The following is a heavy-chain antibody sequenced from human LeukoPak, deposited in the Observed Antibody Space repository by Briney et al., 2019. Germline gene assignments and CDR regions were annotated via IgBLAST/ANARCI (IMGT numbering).Heavy chain of an antibody. CDR2: INPNSGGT. Sequence: ASVKVSCKASGYTFTGYYMHWVRQAPGQGLEWMGWINPNSGGTNYAQKFQGWVTMTRDTSISTAYMELSRLRSDDTAVYYCARDLGGYYGSGSSDYWGQGTLVTVSS. J-gene: IGHJ4*02. CDR3: ARDLGGYYGSGSSDY. D-gene: IGHD3-10*01. CDR1: GYTFTGYY. V-gene: IGHV1-2*04.